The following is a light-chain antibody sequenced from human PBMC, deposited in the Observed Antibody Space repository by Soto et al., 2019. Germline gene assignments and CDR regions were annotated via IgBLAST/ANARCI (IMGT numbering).Light chain of an antibody. J-gene: IGKJ2*01. CDR2: GVF. Sequence: ETVLTQSPGTVSLSPGERATLSCTTSQTVNSDYLAWYQQKPGQAPRLLIYGVFNRATGIPDRFSGSGSGTYFPLPLSRMETEDFAVYYCPHFDGSPWTFWQGTNPEI. CDR3: PHFDGSPWT. V-gene: IGKV3-20*01. CDR1: QTVNSDY.